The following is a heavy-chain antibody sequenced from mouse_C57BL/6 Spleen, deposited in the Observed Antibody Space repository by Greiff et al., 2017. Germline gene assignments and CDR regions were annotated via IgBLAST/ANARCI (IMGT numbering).Heavy chain of an antibody. CDR1: GYTFTSYT. CDR2: INPSSGYT. Sequence: QVQLQQSGAELARPGASVKMSCKASGYTFTSYTMHWVKQRPGQGLEWIGYINPSSGYTKYNQKFKDKATLTADKSSSTAYMQLSSLTSEDSAVYYCARGGYGSSEDYWGQGTTLTVSS. CDR3: ARGGYGSSEDY. D-gene: IGHD1-1*01. V-gene: IGHV1-4*01. J-gene: IGHJ2*01.